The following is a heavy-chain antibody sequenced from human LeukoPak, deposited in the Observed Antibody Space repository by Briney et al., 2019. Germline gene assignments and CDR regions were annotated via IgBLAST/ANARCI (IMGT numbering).Heavy chain of an antibody. CDR1: GFTFSDYY. D-gene: IGHD3-9*01. CDR3: ARETYYDILTGTFDY. Sequence: PGGSLRLSCAASGFTFSDYYMNWVRQAPGKGLEWVSSISSSSSYIYYADSVKGRFTISRDNAKNSLYLQMNSLRAEDTAVYYCARETYYDILTGTFDYWGQGTLVTVSS. J-gene: IGHJ4*02. V-gene: IGHV3-21*01. CDR2: ISSSSSYI.